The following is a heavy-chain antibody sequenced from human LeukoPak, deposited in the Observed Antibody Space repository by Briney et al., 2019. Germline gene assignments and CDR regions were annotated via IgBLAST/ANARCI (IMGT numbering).Heavy chain of an antibody. D-gene: IGHD3-22*01. V-gene: IGHV1-2*06. CDR1: GYTFTGYY. CDR3: ARDSRPYYYDSSGSMVLDY. Sequence: ASVKDSCKASGYTFTGYYMHWVRQAPGQGLEWMGRINPNRGGTNYAQKFQGRVTMTRDTSISTAYMEVSRLRSDDTASYYCARDSRPYYYDSSGSMVLDYWGQGTLVTVSS. J-gene: IGHJ4*02. CDR2: INPNRGGT.